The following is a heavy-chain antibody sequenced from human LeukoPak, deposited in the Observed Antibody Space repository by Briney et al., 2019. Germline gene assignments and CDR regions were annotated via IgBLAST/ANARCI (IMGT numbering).Heavy chain of an antibody. D-gene: IGHD3-10*01. V-gene: IGHV1-69*05. CDR2: IIPIFGTA. CDR3: ARAQNHSYGSVSYYFDY. Sequence: SVKASCKASGGTFSSYAISWVRQAPGQGLEWMGGIIPIFGTANYAQKFQGRVTITTGESTSTAYTELSSLRSEDTAVYYCARAQNHSYGSVSYYFDYWGQGTLVTVSS. CDR1: GGTFSSYA. J-gene: IGHJ4*02.